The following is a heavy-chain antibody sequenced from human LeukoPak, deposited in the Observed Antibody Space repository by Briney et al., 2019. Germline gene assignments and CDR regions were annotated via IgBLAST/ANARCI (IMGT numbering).Heavy chain of an antibody. CDR3: ARSSQFIAVAGTGFDY. J-gene: IGHJ4*02. V-gene: IGHV1-69*13. CDR1: GGTFSSYA. D-gene: IGHD6-19*01. Sequence: SVKVSCKASGGTFSSYAISWVRQAPGQGLEWMGGIIPIFGTANYAQKFQGRVTITADESTSTAYMELSSLRSEDTAVYYCARSSQFIAVAGTGFDYWGQGTLVTISS. CDR2: IIPIFGTA.